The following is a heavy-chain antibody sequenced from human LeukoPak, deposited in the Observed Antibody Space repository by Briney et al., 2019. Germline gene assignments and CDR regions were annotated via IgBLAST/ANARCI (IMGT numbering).Heavy chain of an antibody. J-gene: IGHJ6*02. CDR3: ATASPDYGSGSPNNYYYYGMDV. Sequence: GASVKVSCKASGYAFTSYGISWVRQAPGQGLEWMGRISAYNGNTNYAQKLQGRVTMTTDTSTSTAYMELRSLRSDDTAVYYCATASPDYGSGSPNNYYYYGMDVWGQGTTVTVSS. CDR2: ISAYNGNT. D-gene: IGHD3-10*01. CDR1: GYAFTSYG. V-gene: IGHV1-18*01.